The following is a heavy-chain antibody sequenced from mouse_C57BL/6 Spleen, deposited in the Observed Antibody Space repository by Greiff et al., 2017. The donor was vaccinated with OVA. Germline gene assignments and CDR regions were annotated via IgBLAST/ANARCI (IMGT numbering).Heavy chain of an antibody. V-gene: IGHV5-9-1*02. Sequence: EVKLMESGEGLVKPGGSLKLSCAASGFTFSSYAMSWVHQTPEKRLEWVAYISSGGDYIYYADTVKGRFTISRDNARNTLYLQMSSLKSEDTAMYYCTRGYDYDAFDVWGTGTTVTVSS. CDR1: GFTFSSYA. D-gene: IGHD2-4*01. CDR3: TRGYDYDAFDV. J-gene: IGHJ1*03. CDR2: ISSGGDYI.